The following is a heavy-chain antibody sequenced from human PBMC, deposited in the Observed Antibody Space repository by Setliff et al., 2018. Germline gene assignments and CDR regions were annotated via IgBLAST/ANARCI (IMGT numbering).Heavy chain of an antibody. CDR1: GNRFTNYA. Sequence: ASVKVSCKASGNRFTNYAFHWVRQAPGQSLEWVGRINAANGNTKYSEKYQARLTITGDTSANTVYMELGSLRSEDTATYYCRAARGPFDRWGQGTKVTVSS. V-gene: IGHV1-3*01. CDR3: RAARGPFDR. J-gene: IGHJ3*01. CDR2: INAANGNT.